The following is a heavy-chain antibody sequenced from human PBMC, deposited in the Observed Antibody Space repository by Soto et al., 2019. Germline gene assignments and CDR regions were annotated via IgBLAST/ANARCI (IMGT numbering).Heavy chain of an antibody. CDR2: INGGNGDT. J-gene: IGHJ5*02. CDR1: GYTFTNYA. Sequence: VQLVQSGAEVKKPGASVKVSCNASGYTFTNYAMHWVRQAPGQSLEWMGWINGGNGDTKYSQKFQERITITRDTSARTADMELSSLRSKISVVYYWAPSVMVATGTLNWSAPGGQGTLVPVPS. D-gene: IGHD2-15*01. V-gene: IGHV1-3*01. CDR3: APSVMVATGTLNWSAP.